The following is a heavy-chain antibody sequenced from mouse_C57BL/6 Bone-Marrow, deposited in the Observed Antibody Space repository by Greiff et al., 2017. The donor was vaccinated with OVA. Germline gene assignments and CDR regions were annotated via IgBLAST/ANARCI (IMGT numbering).Heavy chain of an antibody. J-gene: IGHJ1*03. Sequence: VKLMESGPELVKPGASVKISCKASGYAFSSSWMNWVKQRPGKGLEWIGRIYPGDGDTNYNGKFKGKATLTADKSSSTAYMQLSSLTSEDSAVYFCARPPAYYSNWYFDVWGTGTTVTVSS. V-gene: IGHV1-82*01. CDR2: IYPGDGDT. CDR3: ARPPAYYSNWYFDV. D-gene: IGHD2-5*01. CDR1: GYAFSSSW.